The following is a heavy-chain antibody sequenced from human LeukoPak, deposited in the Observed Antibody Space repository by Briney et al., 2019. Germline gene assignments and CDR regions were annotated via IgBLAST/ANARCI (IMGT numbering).Heavy chain of an antibody. CDR1: GFTFSSYA. Sequence: PGGSLRLSCAASGFTFSSYAMSWVRQAPGKGLEWVSAISGSGGSTYYADSVKGRFTISRDNSKNTLYLQMNSLRAEDTAVYYCAKIDVDDFWSGYYFSSEYYFDYWGQGTLVTVSS. V-gene: IGHV3-23*01. CDR2: ISGSGGST. CDR3: AKIDVDDFWSGYYFSSEYYFDY. D-gene: IGHD3-3*01. J-gene: IGHJ4*02.